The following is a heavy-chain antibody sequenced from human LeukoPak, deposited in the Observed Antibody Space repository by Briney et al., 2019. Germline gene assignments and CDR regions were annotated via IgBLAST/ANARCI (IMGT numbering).Heavy chain of an antibody. CDR1: GSIFSRDE. CDR2: IDTSGGDI. Sequence: PGGSLRLSCAASGSIFSRDEMNWVRQAPGKGLEWVSYIDTSGGDIYYADSVKGRFTISRDNAKNSVYLQMYSLRVEDTAVYYCARASRLDYHYGMDVWGQGTTVTVSS. D-gene: IGHD3-9*01. CDR3: ARASRLDYHYGMDV. V-gene: IGHV3-48*03. J-gene: IGHJ6*02.